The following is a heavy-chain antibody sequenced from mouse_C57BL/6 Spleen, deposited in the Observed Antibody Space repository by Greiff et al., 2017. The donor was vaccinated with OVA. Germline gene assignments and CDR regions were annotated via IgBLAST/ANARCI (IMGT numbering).Heavy chain of an antibody. Sequence: QVQLKQSGPGLVASPQRLSIPCTVPRLSFPSSGVSWVRQPPGKGLEWLGVIWGDGSTNYHSALISRLSISKDNSKSQVFLKLNSLQTDDTATYYGNKLAPGAPDFEGWGTGTTVSDSS. D-gene: IGHD1-3*01. V-gene: IGHV2-3*01. CDR2: IWGDGST. CDR3: NKLAPGAPDFEG. J-gene: IGHJ1*03. CDR1: RLSFPSSG.